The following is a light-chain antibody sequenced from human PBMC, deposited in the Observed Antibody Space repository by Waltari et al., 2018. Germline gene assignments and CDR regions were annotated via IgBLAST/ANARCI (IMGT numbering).Light chain of an antibody. CDR2: KAS. CDR1: QSISSW. CDR3: QQYHSYSLT. Sequence: DIQMTQSPSTLSASVGDRVTITCRASQSISSWLAWYQQKPGKAPKLLIYKASTLESGVPSRFGGSGSGTEFTLTISSLQPDDFATYYCQQYHSYSLTFGGGTKVEIK. J-gene: IGKJ4*01. V-gene: IGKV1-5*03.